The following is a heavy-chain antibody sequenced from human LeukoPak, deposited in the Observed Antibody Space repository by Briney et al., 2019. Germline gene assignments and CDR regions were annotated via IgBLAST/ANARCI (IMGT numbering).Heavy chain of an antibody. CDR1: GFIFSNYW. CDR2: IKHDGSEK. Sequence: PGGSLRLSCAASGFIFSNYWMSWVRQAPGKGLEWVANIKHDGSEKYYVDSVRGRFTISRDNAKNSLYLQMNSLIAEDTAVYYCARDTATYWGQGTLVTVSS. D-gene: IGHD5-18*01. V-gene: IGHV3-7*01. CDR3: ARDTATY. J-gene: IGHJ4*02.